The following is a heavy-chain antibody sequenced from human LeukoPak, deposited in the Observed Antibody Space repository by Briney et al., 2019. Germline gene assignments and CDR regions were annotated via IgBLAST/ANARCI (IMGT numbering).Heavy chain of an antibody. CDR2: TYTSGST. J-gene: IGHJ6*03. CDR3: ARSEQLAPRYYYYYMDV. Sequence: PSDTLSLTSTVGMNRFSVDTSGSIQRPSGKGLERIGRTYTSGSTNYNPSLKSRVTMSVDTSKNQFSLKLSSVTAADTAVYYCARSEQLAPRYYYYYMDVWGKGTTVTVSS. V-gene: IGHV4-4*07. CDR1: MNRFSVDT. D-gene: IGHD6-6*01.